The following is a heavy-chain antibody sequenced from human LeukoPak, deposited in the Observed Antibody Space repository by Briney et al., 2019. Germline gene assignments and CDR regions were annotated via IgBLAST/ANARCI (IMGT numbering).Heavy chain of an antibody. CDR3: ASGIVGARGYFDY. CDR2: IYYTGST. Sequence: SETLSLTCTVSGGSISNYYWTWIRQPPGKGLQWIGYIYYTGSTNYNPSLKSRVTISVDTSKNQFSLKLSSVTAADTAVYYCASGIVGARGYFDYWGQGTLDTVSS. CDR1: GGSISNYY. V-gene: IGHV4-59*08. J-gene: IGHJ4*02. D-gene: IGHD1-26*01.